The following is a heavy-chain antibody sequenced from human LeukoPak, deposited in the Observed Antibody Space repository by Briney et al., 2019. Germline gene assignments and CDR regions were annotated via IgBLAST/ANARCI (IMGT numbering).Heavy chain of an antibody. CDR1: GYTFTGYY. Sequence: ASVKVSCKASGYTFTGYYIPWVRQAPGQGLEWMGWINPNSGDTKYAQKFQGRVTMTRDTSISTAYMELSRLRSDDTAVYYCARPKYSSSWDAFDIWGPGTMVTVSS. D-gene: IGHD6-13*01. V-gene: IGHV1-2*02. J-gene: IGHJ3*02. CDR3: ARPKYSSSWDAFDI. CDR2: INPNSGDT.